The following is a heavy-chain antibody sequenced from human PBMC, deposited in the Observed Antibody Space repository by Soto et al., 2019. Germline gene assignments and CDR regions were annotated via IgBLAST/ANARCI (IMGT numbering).Heavy chain of an antibody. Sequence: GGSLRLSCAASGFTFSSYGMHWVRQAPGKGPEWVAVIWYDGSNKYYADSVKGRFTISRDNSKNTLYLQMNSLRAEDTAVYYCARDSHYYGSGSYFKAYFVYWGQGTLVTVSS. D-gene: IGHD3-10*01. V-gene: IGHV3-33*01. J-gene: IGHJ4*02. CDR2: IWYDGSNK. CDR3: ARDSHYYGSGSYFKAYFVY. CDR1: GFTFSSYG.